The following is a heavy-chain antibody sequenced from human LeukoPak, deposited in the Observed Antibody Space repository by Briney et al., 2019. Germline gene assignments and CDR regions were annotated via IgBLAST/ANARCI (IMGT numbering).Heavy chain of an antibody. CDR3: ANYHGSGSYPFDY. D-gene: IGHD3-10*01. CDR2: IYYSGSL. J-gene: IGHJ4*02. V-gene: IGHV4-59*01. CDR1: GGSISSFY. Sequence: SGTLSLTCTVSGGSISSFYWSWIRQPPGKGLEWIGYIYYSGSLNYNPSLKSRVTISLDTSKNQFSLRLSSVTAADTAVYYCANYHGSGSYPFDYWGQGTLVTVSS.